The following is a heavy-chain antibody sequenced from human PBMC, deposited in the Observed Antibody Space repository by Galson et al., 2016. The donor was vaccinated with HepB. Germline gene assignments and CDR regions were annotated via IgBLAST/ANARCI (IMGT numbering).Heavy chain of an antibody. V-gene: IGHV3-64D*06. CDR2: IGNDGTTT. D-gene: IGHD3-3*01. CDR3: VKDVVGPSFGVVSKLNY. CDR1: GFTFSNYA. J-gene: IGHJ4*02. Sequence: SLRLSCAASGFTFSNYAMHWVRQAPETGLEYVSAIGNDGTTTYYSDSFRGRFTLSRDNSKSTLYLQMNRLRAYDTAVYYCVKDVVGPSFGVVSKLNYWAQATLVTVPS.